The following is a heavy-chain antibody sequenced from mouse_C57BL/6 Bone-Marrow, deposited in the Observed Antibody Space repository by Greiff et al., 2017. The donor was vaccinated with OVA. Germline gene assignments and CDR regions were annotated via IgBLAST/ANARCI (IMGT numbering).Heavy chain of an antibody. V-gene: IGHV5-17*01. D-gene: IGHD1-1*01. CDR2: ISSGSSTI. CDR1: GFTFSDYG. Sequence: EVHLVESGGGLVKPGGSLKLSCAASGFTFSDYGMHWVRQAPEKGLEWVAYISSGSSTIYYADTVKGRFTISRDNAKNTLFLQMTSLRSEDTAMYYCARPPYYYYYFDYWGQGTTLTVSS. CDR3: ARPPYYYYYFDY. J-gene: IGHJ2*01.